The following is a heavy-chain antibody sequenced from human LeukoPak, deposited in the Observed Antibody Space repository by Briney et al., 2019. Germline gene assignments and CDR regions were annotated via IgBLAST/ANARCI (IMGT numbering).Heavy chain of an antibody. CDR2: IFRGGST. Sequence: PSETLSLTCAVSGYSISIAYYWGWIRQPPGKGLEWIGRIFRGGSTSYNPSLMSRPTMSMDTSKNQFSLQLTSVTAADTAVYYCARYDSRGSGSTQLEYWGPGILVTISS. D-gene: IGHD3-3*01. CDR1: GYSISIAYY. V-gene: IGHV4-38-2*01. CDR3: ARYDSRGSGSTQLEY. J-gene: IGHJ4*02.